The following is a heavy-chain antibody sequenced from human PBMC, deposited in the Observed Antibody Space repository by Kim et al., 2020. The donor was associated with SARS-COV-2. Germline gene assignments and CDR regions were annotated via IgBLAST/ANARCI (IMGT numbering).Heavy chain of an antibody. Sequence: ASVKVSCKASGYTFINFYIHWVRQAPGQGLEWLGWINPNSGGTQYAQKFQDRVTMTRDTAINAAYMELSILRSDHTAVYYCAREDCGGDCPPSEYYY. V-gene: IGHV1-2*02. CDR1: GYTFINFY. CDR2: INPNSGGT. D-gene: IGHD2-21*02. CDR3: AREDCGGDCPPSEYYY. J-gene: IGHJ6*01.